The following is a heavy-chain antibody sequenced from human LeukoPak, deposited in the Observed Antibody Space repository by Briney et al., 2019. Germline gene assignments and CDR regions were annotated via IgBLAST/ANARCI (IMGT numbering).Heavy chain of an antibody. V-gene: IGHV3-33*06. CDR1: GFTFSSYG. Sequence: GGSLRLSCAASGFTFSSYGMHWVRQAPGKGVEWVAVIWYDGSNKYYADSVKGRFTISRDNSKNTLYLQMNSLRAEDTAVYYCAKDRDPYYYGSGPLDYWGQGTLVTVSS. J-gene: IGHJ4*02. CDR3: AKDRDPYYYGSGPLDY. D-gene: IGHD3-10*01. CDR2: IWYDGSNK.